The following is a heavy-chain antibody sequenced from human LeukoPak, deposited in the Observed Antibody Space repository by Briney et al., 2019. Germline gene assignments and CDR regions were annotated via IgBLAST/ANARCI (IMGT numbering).Heavy chain of an antibody. D-gene: IGHD3-22*01. Sequence: PGGSMRLSCADSGFTFSSYAMSWVRQAPGKGLEWVSAISGSGGSTYYADSVKGRFTISRDNSKNTLYLQMNSLRAEDTAVYYCAKTPEYYYDSSGYFDYWGQGTLVTVSS. V-gene: IGHV3-23*01. CDR3: AKTPEYYYDSSGYFDY. CDR1: GFTFSSYA. J-gene: IGHJ4*02. CDR2: ISGSGGST.